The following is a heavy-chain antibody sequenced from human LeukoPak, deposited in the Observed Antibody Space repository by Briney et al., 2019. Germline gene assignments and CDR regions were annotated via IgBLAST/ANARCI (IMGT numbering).Heavy chain of an antibody. V-gene: IGHV4-39*01. CDR1: GDSVRRSDSY. J-gene: IGHJ1*01. CDR3: ARRRYYDGSGYLE. Sequence: SETLSLTCSVSGDSVRRSDSYWDWIRQPPGKGLEWIGTIYHSGRTYYSPSLKSRVTMSVDPSNNQFSLNLRSVTAADTAVYYCARRRYYDGSGYLEWGQGTLLSVSS. D-gene: IGHD3-22*01. CDR2: IYHSGRT.